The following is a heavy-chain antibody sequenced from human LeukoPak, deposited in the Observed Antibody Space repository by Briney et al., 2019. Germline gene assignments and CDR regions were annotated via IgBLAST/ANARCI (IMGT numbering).Heavy chain of an antibody. Sequence: GVSVKVSCKASGYTFTGYYMHWVRQAPGQGLEWMGWINPNSGGTNYAQKFQGRVTMTRDTSISTAYMELSRLRSDDTAVYYCARQEGPSSSWYLNYYYYGMDVWGQGTTVTVSS. CDR2: INPNSGGT. J-gene: IGHJ6*02. CDR3: ARQEGPSSSWYLNYYYYGMDV. CDR1: GYTFTGYY. V-gene: IGHV1-2*02. D-gene: IGHD6-13*01.